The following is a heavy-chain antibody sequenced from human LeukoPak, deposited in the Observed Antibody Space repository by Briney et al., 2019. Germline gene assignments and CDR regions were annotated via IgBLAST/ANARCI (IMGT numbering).Heavy chain of an antibody. V-gene: IGHV3-21*06. D-gene: IGHD6-13*01. J-gene: IGHJ4*02. CDR2: ISSSSSYI. CDR3: ARGSYSSSWKTFDY. CDR1: GFTLSSFN. Sequence: GSLRLSCAASGFTLSSFNMNWVRQAPGKGLEWVSSISSSSSYIYYADSVKGRFTISRDNSKNTLYLQMNSLRAEDTAVYYCARGSYSSSWKTFDYWGQGTLVTVSS.